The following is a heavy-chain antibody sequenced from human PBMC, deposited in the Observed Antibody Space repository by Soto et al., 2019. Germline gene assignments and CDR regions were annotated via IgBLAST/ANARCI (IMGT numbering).Heavy chain of an antibody. CDR3: ARMPIAAAGSDWFDP. V-gene: IGHV4-59*08. CDR1: GGSISCYY. Sequence: QVQLQESGPGLVKPSETLSLTCTVSGGSISCYYWSWIRQPPGKGLEWIGYIYYSGSTNYNPSLKSRVTITVDTSKNQFTLKLSSVTAADTAVYYCARMPIAAAGSDWFDPWGQGTLVTVSS. J-gene: IGHJ5*02. CDR2: IYYSGST. D-gene: IGHD6-13*01.